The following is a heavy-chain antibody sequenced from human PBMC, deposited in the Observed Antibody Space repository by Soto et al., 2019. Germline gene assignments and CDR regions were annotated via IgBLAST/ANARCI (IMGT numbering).Heavy chain of an antibody. CDR3: ARMYGDYGNDAFDI. V-gene: IGHV1-18*01. Sequence: AAVKVSCKASGYTFSSYGISWLRQAPGQGLEWMGWISAYNGNTNYAQKLQGRVTMTTDTSTSTAYMELRSLRSDDTAVYYCARMYGDYGNDAFDIWGQGTMVTVSS. J-gene: IGHJ3*02. CDR1: GYTFSSYG. CDR2: ISAYNGNT. D-gene: IGHD4-17*01.